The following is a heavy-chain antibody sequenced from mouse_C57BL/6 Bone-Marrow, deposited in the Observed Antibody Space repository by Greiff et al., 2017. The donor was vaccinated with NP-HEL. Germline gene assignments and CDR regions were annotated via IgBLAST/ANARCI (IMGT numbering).Heavy chain of an antibody. D-gene: IGHD2-1*01. CDR3: ARWGNSYAMDY. J-gene: IGHJ4*01. CDR1: GFTFSDYG. CDR2: ISSGSSTI. Sequence: VESGGGLVKPGGSLKLSCAASGFTFSDYGMHWVRQAPEKGLEWVAYISSGSSTIYYADTVKGRFTISRDNAKNTLFLQMTSLRSEDTAMYYCARWGNSYAMDYWGQGTSVTVSS. V-gene: IGHV5-17*01.